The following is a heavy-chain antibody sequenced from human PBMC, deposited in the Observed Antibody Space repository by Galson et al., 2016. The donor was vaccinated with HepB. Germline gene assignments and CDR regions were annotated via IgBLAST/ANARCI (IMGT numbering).Heavy chain of an antibody. CDR3: ARHPDRTTRFRGVIINNYDYGMDV. CDR2: VHPADSDT. CDR1: GYIVTNYW. Sequence: QSGAEVKKTGESLKISCKGSGYIVTNYWIGWVRQMPGKGLEWMGVVHPADSDTRYRPSFDGQVTISVDKSISTAYLQWSSLKASDTATYYCARHPDRTTRFRGVIINNYDYGMDVWGQGTTVTVSS. V-gene: IGHV5-51*01. J-gene: IGHJ6*02. D-gene: IGHD3-10*01.